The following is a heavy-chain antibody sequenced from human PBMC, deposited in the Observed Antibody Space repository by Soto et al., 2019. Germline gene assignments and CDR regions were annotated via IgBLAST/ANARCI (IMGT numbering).Heavy chain of an antibody. J-gene: IGHJ4*02. V-gene: IGHV4-59*08. CDR2: ISYTGST. CDR1: GGSIRSYF. D-gene: IGHD1-7*01. Sequence: QVQLQESGPGLVKPSETLSLTCTVSGGSIRSYFWSWIRQPPGKGLEWIGYISYTGSTTYNPSLRSRATISVDTSWNQFSLRLTSVTAADTAVYYCARHNPTDSWNYDYWGQGTLVTVSS. CDR3: ARHNPTDSWNYDY.